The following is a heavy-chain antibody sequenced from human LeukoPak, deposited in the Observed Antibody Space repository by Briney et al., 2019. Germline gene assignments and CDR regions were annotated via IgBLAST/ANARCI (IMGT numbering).Heavy chain of an antibody. Sequence: ASVKVSCKASGYTFTSYYMHWVRQAPGQGLEWMGIINPSGGSTSYAQKFQGRVTMTRDMSTSTVYMELSSLRSEDTAVYYCARTGYYDFWSGYLAYWGQGTLVTVSS. CDR3: ARTGYYDFWSGYLAY. D-gene: IGHD3-3*01. CDR1: GYTFTSYY. J-gene: IGHJ4*02. V-gene: IGHV1-46*01. CDR2: INPSGGST.